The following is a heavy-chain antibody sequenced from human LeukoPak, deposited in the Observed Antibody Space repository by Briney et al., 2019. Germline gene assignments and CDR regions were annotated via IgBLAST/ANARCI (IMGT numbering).Heavy chain of an antibody. V-gene: IGHV3-30*18. CDR3: AKEAQAQPATYCSYFNY. D-gene: IGHD1-14*01. CDR1: GYTFTSYG. CDR2: ISNDGRTK. J-gene: IGHJ4*02. Sequence: SCKASGYTFTSYGISWVRQAPGQGLEWVAVISNDGRTKYYADSVKGRFTISRDNSKNTLFLQMNSLRSEDTAVYYCAKEAQAQPATYCSYFNYWGQGTLVTVSS.